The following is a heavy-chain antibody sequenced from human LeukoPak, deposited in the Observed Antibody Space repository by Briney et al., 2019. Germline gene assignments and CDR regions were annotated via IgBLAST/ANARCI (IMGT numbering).Heavy chain of an antibody. J-gene: IGHJ4*02. CDR3: ARTYGSRSLDY. CDR1: GFTFSTYW. V-gene: IGHV3-74*01. Sequence: GGSLRLSCAASGFTFSTYWMHWVRQAPGKGLVWVSRINSDGSSTIYADSVKGRFTISRDNAKNTLYLQMNSLRADDTAVYYCARTYGSRSLDYGGQGTLVTVSS. CDR2: INSDGSST. D-gene: IGHD2-15*01.